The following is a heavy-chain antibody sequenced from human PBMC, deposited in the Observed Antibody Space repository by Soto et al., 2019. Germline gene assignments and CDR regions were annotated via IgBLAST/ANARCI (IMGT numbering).Heavy chain of an antibody. Sequence: SETLSLTCGLSGSLPVGSLSTYLWTWIRQPPGKGLEWIGEINHSGSPNYSPSLRGRVTISLDTSKKQFSLNLSSVTAADTAVYFCARARFSQWSQDYYGLDVWGQGTTVTVSS. J-gene: IGHJ6*02. CDR2: INHSGSP. CDR3: ARARFSQWSQDYYGLDV. V-gene: IGHV4-34*01. CDR1: GSLPVGSLSTYL. D-gene: IGHD3-3*01.